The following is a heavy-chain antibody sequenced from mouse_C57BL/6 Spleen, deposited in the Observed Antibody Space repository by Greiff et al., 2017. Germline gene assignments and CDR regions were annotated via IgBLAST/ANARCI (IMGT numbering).Heavy chain of an antibody. J-gene: IGHJ3*01. Sequence: VKLVESGPGLVAPSQSLSITCTVSGYSLTSYGVDWVRQPPGKGLEWLGVIWGGGSTNYNSALMSRLSTSTDNSKSQVFLKMSSLQTDDTAMYYCAERDYGYDGGFAYWGQGTLVTVSA. D-gene: IGHD2-2*01. CDR3: AERDYGYDGGFAY. V-gene: IGHV2-9*01. CDR2: IWGGGST. CDR1: GYSLTSYG.